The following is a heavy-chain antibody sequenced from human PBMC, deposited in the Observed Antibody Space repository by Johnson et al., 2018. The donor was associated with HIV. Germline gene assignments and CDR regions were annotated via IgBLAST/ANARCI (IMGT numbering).Heavy chain of an antibody. CDR1: GFTFDDYD. V-gene: IGHV3-20*04. Sequence: VQLVESGGGVVRPGGSLRLSCAASGFTFDDYDMSWVRQAPGKGLEWVSGINWHGDVIGDAESVKGRFTISRDNAKNSLFLQMNSLRAEDTAVYYCASVYYDILTGYYYDALDIWGRGTMVTVSS. CDR3: ASVYYDILTGYYYDALDI. D-gene: IGHD3-9*01. CDR2: INWHGDVI. J-gene: IGHJ3*02.